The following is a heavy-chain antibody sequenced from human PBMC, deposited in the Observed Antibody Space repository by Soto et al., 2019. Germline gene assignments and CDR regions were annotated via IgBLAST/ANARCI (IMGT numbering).Heavy chain of an antibody. Sequence: ASVKVSCKASGYTFTSYGISWVRQAPGQGLEWMGWISAYNGNTNYAQKLQGRVTMTTDTSTSTAYMELRSLRSDDTAVYYCARSHYDFWSGYYSRWFDPWGQGTLVTVSS. D-gene: IGHD3-3*01. J-gene: IGHJ5*02. CDR3: ARSHYDFWSGYYSRWFDP. V-gene: IGHV1-18*01. CDR1: GYTFTSYG. CDR2: ISAYNGNT.